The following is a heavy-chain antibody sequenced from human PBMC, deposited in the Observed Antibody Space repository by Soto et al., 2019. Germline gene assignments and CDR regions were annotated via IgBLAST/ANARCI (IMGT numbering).Heavy chain of an antibody. CDR1: GFTFSSYW. Sequence: EVQLVESGGGLVQPGGSLRLSCAASGFTFSSYWMHWVRQAPGKELVWVSRINSDGSTTSYADSVKGRFTISRDNAKNTLYLQMTSLRAEDTALFYCARGGYSYGYEAFDYWGQGTLLTVSS. J-gene: IGHJ4*02. CDR3: ARGGYSYGYEAFDY. CDR2: INSDGSTT. V-gene: IGHV3-74*01. D-gene: IGHD5-18*01.